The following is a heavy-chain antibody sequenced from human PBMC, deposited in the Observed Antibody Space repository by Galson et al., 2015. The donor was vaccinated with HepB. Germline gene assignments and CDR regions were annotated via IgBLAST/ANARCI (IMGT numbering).Heavy chain of an antibody. CDR2: ISSSSSYI. D-gene: IGHD3-3*01. CDR3: ARDRVLEWLLPHGYFDY. Sequence: SLRLSCAASGFTFSSYSMNWVRQAPGKGLEWVSSISSSSSYIYYADSVKGRFTISRDNAKNSLYLQMNSLRAEDTAVYYCARDRVLEWLLPHGYFDYWGQGTLVTVSS. J-gene: IGHJ4*02. V-gene: IGHV3-21*01. CDR1: GFTFSSYS.